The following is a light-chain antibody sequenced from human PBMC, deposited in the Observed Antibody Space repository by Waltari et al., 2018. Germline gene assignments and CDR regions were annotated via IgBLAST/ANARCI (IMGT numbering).Light chain of an antibody. V-gene: IGKV3-20*01. J-gene: IGKJ1*01. Sequence: IVWRQSPGTRPLSAAERATLSCRPSQSISKYLAWYQQKPGQAPSLLIYHASSRAAGSPDRFRGSGSGTDFSFTISRLETVGFAVYYCQHYESLPVTCGQGSKVAIK. CDR1: QSISKY. CDR2: HAS. CDR3: QHYESLPVT.